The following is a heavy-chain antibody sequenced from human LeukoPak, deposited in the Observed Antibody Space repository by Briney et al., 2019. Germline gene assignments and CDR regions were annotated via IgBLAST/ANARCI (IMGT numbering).Heavy chain of an antibody. CDR1: GFSLSTGGVG. J-gene: IGHJ4*02. CDR3: AHVRTIFGVVTPLGADY. V-gene: IGHV2-5*02. D-gene: IGHD3-3*01. CDR2: IYWDDDK. Sequence: ESGPTLVKPTQTLTLTCTFSGFSLSTGGVGVGWIRQPPGKALEWLALIYWDDDKRYSPSLKSRLTITKDTSKNQVVLTMTNMDPVDTATYYCAHVRTIFGVVTPLGADYWGQGTLVTVSS.